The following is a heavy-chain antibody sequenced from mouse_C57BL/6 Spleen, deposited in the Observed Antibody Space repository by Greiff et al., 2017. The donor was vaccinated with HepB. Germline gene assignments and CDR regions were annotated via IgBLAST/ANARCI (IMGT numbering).Heavy chain of an antibody. V-gene: IGHV3-1*01. CDR2: ISYSGST. CDR1: GYSITSGYD. J-gene: IGHJ3*01. CDR3: ARDEVTTRFAY. Sequence: DVQLQESGPGMVKPSQSPSLTCTVTGYSITSGYDWHWIRHFPGNKLEWMGYISYSGSTNYNPSLKSRISITHDTSKNHFFLKLNSVTTEDTATYYCARDEVTTRFAYWGQGTLVTVSA. D-gene: IGHD2-2*01.